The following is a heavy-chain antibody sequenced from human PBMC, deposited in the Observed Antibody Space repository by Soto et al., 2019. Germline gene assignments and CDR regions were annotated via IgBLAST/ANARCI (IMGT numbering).Heavy chain of an antibody. CDR3: ARHNYYVSVSYTGY. D-gene: IGHD3-10*01. V-gene: IGHV4-39*01. CDR1: GGSISSSSYY. CDR2: IYYSGST. J-gene: IGHJ4*02. Sequence: ETLSLTCTVSGGSISSSSYYWGWIRQPPGKGQECIGSIYYSGSTYYNPSLKSQFSISVDTSNNQFSLKLSSVTAADTGVYYCARHNYYVSVSYTGYWGQGTLVTVSS.